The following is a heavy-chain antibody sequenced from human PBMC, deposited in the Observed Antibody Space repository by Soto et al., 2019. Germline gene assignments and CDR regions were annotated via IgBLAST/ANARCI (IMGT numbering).Heavy chain of an antibody. V-gene: IGHV1-18*01. J-gene: IGHJ4*02. D-gene: IGHD3-9*01. CDR3: ARDGPDWDY. Sequence: ASVKVSCKASGYTFTSYGISWVRQAPGQGLEWMGWISAYNGNTNYAQKFQGRVTITADESTSTAYMELSSLRSEDTAVYYCARDGPDWDYWGQGTLVTVSS. CDR2: ISAYNGNT. CDR1: GYTFTSYG.